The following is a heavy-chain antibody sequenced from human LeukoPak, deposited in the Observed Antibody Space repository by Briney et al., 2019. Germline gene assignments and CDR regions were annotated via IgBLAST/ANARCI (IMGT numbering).Heavy chain of an antibody. CDR3: ARDVSSYGDLIAIDY. CDR1: GGSISSYY. CDR2: IYYSGST. V-gene: IGHV4-59*06. J-gene: IGHJ4*02. D-gene: IGHD4-17*01. Sequence: PSETLSLTCTVSGGSISSYYWSWIRQPAGKGLEWIGYIYYSGSTCYNPSLKSRVTISVDTSKNQFSLKLSSVTAADTAVYYCARDVSSYGDLIAIDYWGQGTLVTVSS.